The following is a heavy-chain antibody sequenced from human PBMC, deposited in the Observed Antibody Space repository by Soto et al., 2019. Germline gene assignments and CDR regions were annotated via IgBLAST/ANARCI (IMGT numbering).Heavy chain of an antibody. CDR1: GYRFTSYW. CDR2: IYPGDSDA. J-gene: IGHJ3*02. CDR3: TITVAVAGPDAFDI. V-gene: IGHV5-51*01. D-gene: IGHD6-19*01. Sequence: GXSLKISCKGSGYRFTSYWIGWVRQMPGKGLEWVGIIYPGDSDAKYSPSFEGQVTISADNSISTAYLQWNSLQASDTAVYYCTITVAVAGPDAFDIWGHVTMVTVSS.